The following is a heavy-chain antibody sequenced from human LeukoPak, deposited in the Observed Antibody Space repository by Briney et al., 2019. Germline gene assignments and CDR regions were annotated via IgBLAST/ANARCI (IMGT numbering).Heavy chain of an antibody. Sequence: GGSLRLSCAASGFTFSSYVMHWVRQAPGKGLEWVAFIRYDGSNKYYSDSVKGRFTISRDNSKNTLYLQMNSLRAEDTAVYYCAKDSRPPYYYDSSGYPIGVYFDYWGQGTLVTVSS. CDR3: AKDSRPPYYYDSSGYPIGVYFDY. V-gene: IGHV3-30*02. D-gene: IGHD3-22*01. CDR2: IRYDGSNK. J-gene: IGHJ4*02. CDR1: GFTFSSYV.